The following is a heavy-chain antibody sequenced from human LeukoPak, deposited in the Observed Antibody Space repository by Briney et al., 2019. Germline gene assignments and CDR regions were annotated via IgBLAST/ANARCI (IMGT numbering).Heavy chain of an antibody. J-gene: IGHJ4*02. V-gene: IGHV4-31*03. Sequence: SQTLSLTCTVSGGSISSGGYYWSWIRQHPGKGLEWIGYIYYSGSTYYNPSLKSRVTISVYTSKNQFSLKLTSVTAADTAVFYCARGSTSAFDSWGQGILVTVSS. CDR1: GGSISSGGYY. CDR3: ARGSTSAFDS. CDR2: IYYSGST.